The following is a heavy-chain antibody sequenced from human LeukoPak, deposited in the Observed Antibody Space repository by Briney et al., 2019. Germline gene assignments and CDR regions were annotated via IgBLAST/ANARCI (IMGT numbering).Heavy chain of an antibody. CDR2: IRYDATNK. Sequence: PGGSLRLSCAASGFTFSNFGMHWVRQPPGKGLEWVAFIRYDATNKYYADSVKGRFTISRDNAKNSLYLQMNSLRTEDTAVYYCARGVSYWGQGTLVTVSS. D-gene: IGHD2-21*01. V-gene: IGHV3-30*02. CDR1: GFTFSNFG. CDR3: ARGVSY. J-gene: IGHJ4*02.